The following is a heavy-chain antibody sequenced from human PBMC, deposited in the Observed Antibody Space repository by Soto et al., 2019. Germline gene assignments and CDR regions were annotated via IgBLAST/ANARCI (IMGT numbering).Heavy chain of an antibody. CDR1: GGSISSSSYY. Sequence: SETMSLTCTVSGGSISSSSYYWGWIRQPPGKGLEWIGSIYYSGSTYYNPSLKSRVTISVDTSKNQFSLKLSSVTAADTAVYYCARLHITVTYFDYWGQGTLVTVSS. J-gene: IGHJ4*02. CDR3: ARLHITVTYFDY. D-gene: IGHD4-4*01. V-gene: IGHV4-39*01. CDR2: IYYSGST.